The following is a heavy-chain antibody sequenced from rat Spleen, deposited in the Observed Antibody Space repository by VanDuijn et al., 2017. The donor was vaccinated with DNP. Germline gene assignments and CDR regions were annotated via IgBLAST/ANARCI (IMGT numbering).Heavy chain of an antibody. V-gene: IGHV3-1*01. CDR2: ISYSGST. CDR1: GYSITSNY. D-gene: IGHD4-3*01. CDR3: TRRKFGVRGMDA. J-gene: IGHJ4*01. Sequence: EVQLQESGPGLVKPSQSLSLTCSVTGYSITSNYWGWLRKFPGNKMEWIGHISYSGSTSYNPSLKSRISITRDTSKSQFFLQLNSVTTEDTATYFCTRRKFGVRGMDAWGQGTSVTVSS.